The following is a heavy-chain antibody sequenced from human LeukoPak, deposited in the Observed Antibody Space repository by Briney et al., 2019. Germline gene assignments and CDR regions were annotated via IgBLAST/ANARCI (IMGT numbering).Heavy chain of an antibody. CDR2: ISGSGGST. J-gene: IGHJ4*02. Sequence: QAGGSLRLSCAASGFTFSSYAMSWVRQAPGKGLEWVSAISGSGGSTYYADSVKGRFTISRDNSKNTLYLQMNSLRAEDTAVYYCAKWGDCDVLTGYYVSDYWGQGTLVTVSS. CDR3: AKWGDCDVLTGYYVSDY. V-gene: IGHV3-23*01. CDR1: GFTFSSYA. D-gene: IGHD3-9*01.